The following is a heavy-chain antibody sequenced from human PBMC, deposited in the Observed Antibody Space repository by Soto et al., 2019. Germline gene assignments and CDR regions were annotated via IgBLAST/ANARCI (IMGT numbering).Heavy chain of an antibody. Sequence: PSETLSLTCTVSGGSVSSGSYYWSWIRQPPGKGLEWIGYIYYSGSTNYNPSLKSRVTISVDTSKNQFSLKLSSVTAADTAMYYCARQDGSGIYYFDSWGHGTLVTAPQ. CDR3: ARQDGSGIYYFDS. CDR2: IYYSGST. CDR1: GGSVSSGSYY. D-gene: IGHD3-10*01. V-gene: IGHV4-61*01. J-gene: IGHJ4*01.